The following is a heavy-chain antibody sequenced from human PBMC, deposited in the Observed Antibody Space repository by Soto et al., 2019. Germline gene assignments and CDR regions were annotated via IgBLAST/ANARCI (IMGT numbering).Heavy chain of an antibody. CDR2: ISHKSSDI. CDR3: ARDHYSSTTVTIMDY. Sequence: EVQLVESGGGLVQPGGSLRLSCAASGFTFSNYAMNWVRQAPGKGLEWVSYISHKSSDIYHADSVKGRFTISRDNAKNSQYLQMNSLRDEDTAVYYWARDHYSSTTVTIMDYWGQGTLVTVSS. J-gene: IGHJ4*02. D-gene: IGHD4-17*01. V-gene: IGHV3-48*02. CDR1: GFTFSNYA.